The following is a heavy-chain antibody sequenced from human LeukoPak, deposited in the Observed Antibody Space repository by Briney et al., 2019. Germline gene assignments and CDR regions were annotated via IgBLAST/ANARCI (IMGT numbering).Heavy chain of an antibody. CDR1: GFTFSDHY. CDR2: IHSDGST. CDR3: AIDPNWGTHS. Sequence: GGSLRLSCAASGFTFSDHYMDWVRQAPGKGLEWVSLIHSDGSTYYADSVKGRFTVSRDNFKNTLFLQMNSLRVEDTAVYYCAIDPNWGTHSWGQGVLVTVSS. V-gene: IGHV3-53*01. D-gene: IGHD7-27*01. J-gene: IGHJ4*02.